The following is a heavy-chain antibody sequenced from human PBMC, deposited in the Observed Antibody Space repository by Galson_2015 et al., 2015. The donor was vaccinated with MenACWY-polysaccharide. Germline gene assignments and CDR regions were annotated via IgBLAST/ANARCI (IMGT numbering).Heavy chain of an antibody. CDR3: AGTRMIEDYYYYAMDV. CDR1: GGSFSDYY. J-gene: IGHJ6*02. V-gene: IGHV4-34*01. D-gene: IGHD3-16*01. CDR2: INHSGST. Sequence: SETLSLTCAVDGGSFSDYYWSWIRQSPGKGPEWIGEINHSGSTNYNPSLESRVSISVDTSKNQFFVRLSSVTAADTALYYCAGTRMIEDYYYYAMDVWGQGTTVTVSS.